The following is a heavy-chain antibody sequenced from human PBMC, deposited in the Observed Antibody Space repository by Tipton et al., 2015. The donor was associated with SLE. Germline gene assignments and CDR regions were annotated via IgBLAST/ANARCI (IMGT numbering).Heavy chain of an antibody. CDR3: AKFDSSSTLAAFDI. CDR1: GFTFNNYA. Sequence: SLRLSCAASGFTFNNYAMSWVRQAPGKGLEWVSATSGSGGSTYYADSVKGRFTISRDNSKNTLYLQMNSLRAEDTAVYYCAKFDSSSTLAAFDIWGQGTMVTVSS. D-gene: IGHD6-13*01. J-gene: IGHJ3*02. V-gene: IGHV3-23*01. CDR2: TSGSGGST.